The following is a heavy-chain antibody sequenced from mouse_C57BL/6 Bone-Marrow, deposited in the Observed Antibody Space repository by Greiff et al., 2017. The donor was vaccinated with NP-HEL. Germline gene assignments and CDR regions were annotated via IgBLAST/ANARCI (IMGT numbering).Heavy chain of an antibody. CDR2: IDPETGGT. V-gene: IGHV1-15*01. CDR3: TREKGIYYYGLFAY. J-gene: IGHJ3*01. CDR1: GYTFTDYE. D-gene: IGHD1-1*01. Sequence: VQLQQSGAELVRPGASVTLSCKAPGYTFTDYEMHWVKQTPVHGLEWIGAIDPETGGTAYNQKFKGKAILTADKSSSTAYMELRSLTSEDSAVYYCTREKGIYYYGLFAYWGQGTLVTVSA.